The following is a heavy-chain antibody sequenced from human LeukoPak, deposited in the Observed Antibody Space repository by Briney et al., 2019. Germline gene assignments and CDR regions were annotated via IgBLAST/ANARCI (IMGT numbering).Heavy chain of an antibody. D-gene: IGHD6-25*01. CDR3: ARGYSSATY. J-gene: IGHJ4*02. CDR1: GFTFSSYG. Sequence: GRSLRLSCAASGFTFSSYGMHGVRQARGKGREGVAVIWYDGSNKYYADSVKGRFTIYRDNSKNTLYLQMNSLRVEHTAVSSCARGYSSATYCGQGPLVTVSS. CDR2: IWYDGSNK. V-gene: IGHV3-33*01.